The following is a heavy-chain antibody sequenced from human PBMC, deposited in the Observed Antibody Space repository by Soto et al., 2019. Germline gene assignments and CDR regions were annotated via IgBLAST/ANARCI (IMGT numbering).Heavy chain of an antibody. CDR2: IYQSGRT. Sequence: SETLSLTCAVSGGSISSGGYSWSWIRQPPGKGLEWIGYIYQSGRTYYIPSLKSRVTMSLEKSKNQFSLKINSVVAADTAIYYCAREMTIFGVAPGGGVDVWGQGTTVTVSS. CDR3: AREMTIFGVAPGGGVDV. D-gene: IGHD3-3*01. J-gene: IGHJ6*02. V-gene: IGHV4-30-2*01. CDR1: GGSISSGGYS.